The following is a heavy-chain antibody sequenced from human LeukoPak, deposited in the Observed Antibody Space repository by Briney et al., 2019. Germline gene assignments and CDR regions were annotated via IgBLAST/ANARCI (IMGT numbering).Heavy chain of an antibody. CDR3: AKDDSGWHPLGLDN. CDR1: GFTFSIHG. Sequence: PGGTLRLSCAASGFTFSIHGMNWVRQAPGKGLEWVSGISPGADITYYADSVKGRFTISRDNSKNTLYLQMNSLRAEDTAVYYCAKDDSGWHPLGLDNWGQGTLVTVSS. CDR2: ISPGADIT. D-gene: IGHD6-19*01. V-gene: IGHV3-23*01. J-gene: IGHJ4*02.